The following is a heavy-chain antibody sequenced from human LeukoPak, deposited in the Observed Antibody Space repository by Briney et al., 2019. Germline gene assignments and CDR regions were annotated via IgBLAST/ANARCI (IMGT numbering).Heavy chain of an antibody. CDR2: MNPNSGNT. CDR1: GYTFTSYD. CDR3: ARESSGGNSNRFDP. Sequence: ASVKVSCKASGYTFTSYDINWVRQATGQGLEWMGWMNPNSGNTGYAQKFQGRVTMTRNTSISTAYMELSSLRSEDTAVYYCARESSGGNSNRFDPWGQGTLVTVSS. D-gene: IGHD4-23*01. J-gene: IGHJ5*02. V-gene: IGHV1-8*01.